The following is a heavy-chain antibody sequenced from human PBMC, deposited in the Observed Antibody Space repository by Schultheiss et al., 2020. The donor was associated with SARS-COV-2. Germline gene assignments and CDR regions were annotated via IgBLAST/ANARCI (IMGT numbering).Heavy chain of an antibody. CDR3: ARAEVGAAAGIFDY. CDR1: GGSFSGYY. V-gene: IGHV4-34*01. Sequence: SQTLSLTCAVYGGSFSGYYWGWIRQPPGKGLEWIGEINHSGSTNYNPSLKSRVTISVDTSKNQFSLKLSSVTAADTAVYYCARAEVGAAAGIFDYWGQGTLVTVSS. CDR2: INHSGST. D-gene: IGHD6-13*01. J-gene: IGHJ4*02.